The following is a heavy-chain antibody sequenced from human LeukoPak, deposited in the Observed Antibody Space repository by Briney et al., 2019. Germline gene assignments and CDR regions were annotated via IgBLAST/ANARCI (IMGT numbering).Heavy chain of an antibody. CDR1: GFTFSSYE. CDR3: ARDPYYGDYVV. J-gene: IGHJ4*02. Sequence: TGGSLRLSCAASGFTFSSYEMNWVRQAPGKGLEWVSYISSSGSTIYYADSVKGRFTISRDNAKNSLYLQMNSLRAEDTAVYYCARDPYYGDYVVRGQGTLVTVSS. CDR2: ISSSGSTI. V-gene: IGHV3-48*03. D-gene: IGHD4-17*01.